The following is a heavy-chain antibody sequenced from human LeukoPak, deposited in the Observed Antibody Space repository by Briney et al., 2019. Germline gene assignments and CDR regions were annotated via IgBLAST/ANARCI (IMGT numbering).Heavy chain of an antibody. CDR2: ISSSSSYI. J-gene: IGHJ4*02. CDR1: GFTFSSYS. Sequence: GGSLRLCCAASGFTFSSYSMNWVRQAPGKGLEWVSSISSSSSYIYYADSVKGRFTISRDNAKNSLYLQMNSLRAEDTAVYYCARETVAAFSYFDYWGQGTLVTVSS. D-gene: IGHD2-15*01. V-gene: IGHV3-21*01. CDR3: ARETVAAFSYFDY.